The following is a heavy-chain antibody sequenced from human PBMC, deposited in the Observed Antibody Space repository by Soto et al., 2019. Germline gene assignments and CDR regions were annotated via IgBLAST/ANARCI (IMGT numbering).Heavy chain of an antibody. CDR3: ARRYSSAFDI. CDR1: GASVSSTYY. J-gene: IGHJ3*02. D-gene: IGHD6-13*01. CDR2: IYYSGST. Sequence: PSETLSLTCAVSGASVSSTYYWSWIRQPPGKGLEWIGYIYYSGSTNYNPSLKSRVTISVDTSKNQFSLKLSSVTAADTAVYYCARRYSSAFDIWGQGTMVTVS. V-gene: IGHV4-61*01.